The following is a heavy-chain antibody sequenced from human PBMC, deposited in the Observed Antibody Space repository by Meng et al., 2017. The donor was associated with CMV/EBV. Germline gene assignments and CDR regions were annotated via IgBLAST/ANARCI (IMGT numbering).Heavy chain of an antibody. CDR2: INPKSGGS. J-gene: IGHJ6*02. D-gene: IGHD2-15*01. CDR1: GYTFTGYY. V-gene: IGHV1-2*02. CDR3: ARDSGRGYCSGGSGYNPD. Sequence: ASVQVSCKASGYTFTGYYMQWVRQAPGQGLAWMGWINPKSGGSNYAQNFQGRVTMTRDTSISTAYMELNRLRSDDTAVYYCARDSGRGYCSGGSGYNPDWGQGTTVTVSS.